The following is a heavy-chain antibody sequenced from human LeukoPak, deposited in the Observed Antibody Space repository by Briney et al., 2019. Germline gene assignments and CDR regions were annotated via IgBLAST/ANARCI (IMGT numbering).Heavy chain of an antibody. D-gene: IGHD2-2*01. CDR1: GGSISSYY. Sequence: SGTLSLTCTVSGGSISSYYWSWIRQPPGKGLEWIGYIHYSGSTNYNPSLKSRVTISVDTSKTQFSLKLSSVTAADTAVYYCARTGCSSTSCSLDYWGQGTLVTVSS. V-gene: IGHV4-59*01. CDR2: IHYSGST. CDR3: ARTGCSSTSCSLDY. J-gene: IGHJ4*02.